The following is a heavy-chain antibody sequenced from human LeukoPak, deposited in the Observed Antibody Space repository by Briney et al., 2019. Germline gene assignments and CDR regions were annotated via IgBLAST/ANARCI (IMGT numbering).Heavy chain of an antibody. Sequence: GGSLRLSCAVSGFTFSSYAMSWVRQAPGKGLEWVSGIRGSGGSTYYADSVKGRFTISRDNSKNTLYLQMNSLRAEDTAVYYCAKTLRFGESNEYYFDYWGQGTLVTISS. D-gene: IGHD3-10*01. CDR2: IRGSGGST. CDR3: AKTLRFGESNEYYFDY. J-gene: IGHJ4*02. CDR1: GFTFSSYA. V-gene: IGHV3-23*01.